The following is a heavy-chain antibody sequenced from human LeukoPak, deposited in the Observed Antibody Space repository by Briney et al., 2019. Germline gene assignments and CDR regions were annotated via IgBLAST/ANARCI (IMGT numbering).Heavy chain of an antibody. V-gene: IGHV1-24*01. CDR2: FDPEDGET. D-gene: IGHD3-22*01. J-gene: IGHJ4*02. CDR3: ARGTYYYDSSGRFDY. Sequence: ASVKVSCKVSGYTLTELSMHWVRQAPGKGLEWMGGFDPEDGETIYAQKFQGRVTMTEDTSTDTAYMELSSLRSEDTAVYYCARGTYYYDSSGRFDYWGQGTLVTVSS. CDR1: GYTLTELS.